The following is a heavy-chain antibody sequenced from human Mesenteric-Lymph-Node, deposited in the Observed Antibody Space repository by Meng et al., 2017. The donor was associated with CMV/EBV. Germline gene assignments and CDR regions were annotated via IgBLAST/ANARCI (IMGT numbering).Heavy chain of an antibody. CDR1: GFTFSSYA. CDR2: ISYDGSNK. D-gene: IGHD6-6*01. V-gene: IGHV3-30-3*01. CDR3: AREKNAQYSSSPLDY. Sequence: GGSLRLSCAASGFTFSSYAMHWVRQAPGKGLEWVAVISYDGSNKYYADSVKGRFTISRDNSKNTLYLQMNSLRAEDTAVYYCAREKNAQYSSSPLDYWGQGTLVTVSS. J-gene: IGHJ4*02.